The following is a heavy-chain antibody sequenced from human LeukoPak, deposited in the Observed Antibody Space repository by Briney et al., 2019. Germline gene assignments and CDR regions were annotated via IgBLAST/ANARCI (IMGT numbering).Heavy chain of an antibody. J-gene: IGHJ4*02. V-gene: IGHV3-11*01. CDR2: ISSSGGTI. CDR3: ASGLNMVTVPFDY. Sequence: GGSLRLSCAASGFTFSDYYMTWIRQAPGKGLEWISYISSSGGTIYYADSVKGRFTISRDNAKKSLYLQMNSLRAEDTAVYYCASGLNMVTVPFDYWGQGTLVTVSS. CDR1: GFTFSDYY. D-gene: IGHD2-21*02.